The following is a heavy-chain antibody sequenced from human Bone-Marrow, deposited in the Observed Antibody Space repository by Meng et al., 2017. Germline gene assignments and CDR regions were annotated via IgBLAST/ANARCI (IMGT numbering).Heavy chain of an antibody. CDR1: GGSIISSTYY. V-gene: IGHV3-23*01. J-gene: IGHJ4*02. CDR2: ISGSGGST. D-gene: IGHD3-10*01. Sequence: GGSLRLSCTVSGGSIISSTYYWGWIRQAPGKGLEWVSAISGSGGSTYYADSVKGRFTISRDNSKNTLYLQMNSLRAEDTAVYYCAKISQTMVRGGDYWGQGTLVTVSS. CDR3: AKISQTMVRGGDY.